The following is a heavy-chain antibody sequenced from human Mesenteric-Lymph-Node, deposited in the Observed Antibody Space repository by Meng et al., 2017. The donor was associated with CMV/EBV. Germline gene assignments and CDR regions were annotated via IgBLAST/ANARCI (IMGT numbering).Heavy chain of an antibody. D-gene: IGHD2-2*01. CDR2: IWYDGSNI. CDR1: GFTFSSYG. Sequence: GESLKISCAASGFTFSSYGMHWVRQAPGKGLEWVAVIWYDGSNIYYADSVKGRFTISRDNSKNTLYLQMNSLRAEDTAVYYCAKDHGDIVVVPAMYYFDYWGQGTLVTVSS. J-gene: IGHJ4*02. CDR3: AKDHGDIVVVPAMYYFDY. V-gene: IGHV3-33*06.